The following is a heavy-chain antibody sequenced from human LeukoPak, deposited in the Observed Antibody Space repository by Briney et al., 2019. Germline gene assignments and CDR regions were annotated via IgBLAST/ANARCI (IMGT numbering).Heavy chain of an antibody. CDR2: ISSNSSYI. Sequence: GGSLRPSCPLAELTPTSYTMNWDRPAPGNWLGWVSYISSNSSYIYYADSVKGRFTISKNNAKNSLYLQMNSLRAEDTAVYYCARVGYSWNAFDIWGQGTMVTVSS. V-gene: IGHV3-21*01. CDR3: ARVGYSWNAFDI. CDR1: ELTPTSYT. D-gene: IGHD5-12*01. J-gene: IGHJ3*02.